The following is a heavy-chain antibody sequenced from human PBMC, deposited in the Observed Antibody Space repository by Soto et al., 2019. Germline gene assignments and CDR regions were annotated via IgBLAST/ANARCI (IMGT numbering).Heavy chain of an antibody. J-gene: IGHJ4*02. Sequence: EVQLLESGGGLVQPGGSLRLSCAASGFTFSSYAMSWVRQAPGKGLEWVSAISGSGGSTYYADSVKGRFTISRDNSKNTLYLQMNSLRAEDTAVYYCAKGQRQWLVLGYFDYWGQGTLVTVAS. CDR2: ISGSGGST. V-gene: IGHV3-23*01. CDR3: AKGQRQWLVLGYFDY. D-gene: IGHD6-19*01. CDR1: GFTFSSYA.